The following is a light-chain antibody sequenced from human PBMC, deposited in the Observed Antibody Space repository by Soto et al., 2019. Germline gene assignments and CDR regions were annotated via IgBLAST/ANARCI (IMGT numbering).Light chain of an antibody. CDR3: QQYNSYSRS. CDR1: QSISSW. V-gene: IGKV1-5*03. J-gene: IGKJ2*01. CDR2: KAS. Sequence: DIQMTQSPSTLSASVGDRVTITCRASQSISSWLAWYQQKPGKAPKVLIYKASSIASGVPSRFSGSGSGTDFTLTISSLQPDDFATYYCQQYNSYSRSFGQGTKLEIK.